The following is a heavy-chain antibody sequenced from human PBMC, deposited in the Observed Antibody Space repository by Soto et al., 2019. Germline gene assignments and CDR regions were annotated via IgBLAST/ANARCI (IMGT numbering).Heavy chain of an antibody. Sequence: SETLSLTCTVSGGSISSSSYYWGWIRQPPGKGLEWIGSIYYSGSTYYNPSLKSRVTISVDTSKNQFSLKLSSVTAADTAVYYWARNKGNGKLRYFDWSPGGGGHPLPHQMPFDPWGQGTLVTVSS. CDR1: GGSISSSSYY. CDR3: ARNKGNGKLRYFDWSPGGGGHPLPHQMPFDP. J-gene: IGHJ5*02. D-gene: IGHD3-9*01. CDR2: IYYSGST. V-gene: IGHV4-39*01.